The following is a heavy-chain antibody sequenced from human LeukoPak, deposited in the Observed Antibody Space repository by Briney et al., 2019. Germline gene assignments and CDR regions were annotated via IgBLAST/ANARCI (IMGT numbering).Heavy chain of an antibody. J-gene: IGHJ4*02. D-gene: IGHD3-10*01. Sequence: ASVKVSCKASGYTFTGYYMHWVRQAPGQGLEWMGWISPNSGGTNYAQKFQGWVTMTRDTSISTAYMELSRLRSDDTAVYYCARGPPLRAYYFDYWGQGTLVTVSS. CDR2: ISPNSGGT. CDR3: ARGPPLRAYYFDY. CDR1: GYTFTGYY. V-gene: IGHV1-2*04.